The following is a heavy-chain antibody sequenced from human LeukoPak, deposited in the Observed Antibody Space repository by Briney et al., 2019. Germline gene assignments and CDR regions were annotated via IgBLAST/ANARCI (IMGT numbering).Heavy chain of an antibody. CDR2: IKQDGSEK. CDR1: GFTFSSYW. Sequence: GGSLRLSCAASGFTFSSYWMSWVRQAPGKGLEWVANIKQDGSEKYYVVSVKGRFTISRDNAKNSLYLQMNSLRAEDTAVYYCARPGGGVVVAATLPYYFDYWGQGTLVTVSS. V-gene: IGHV3-7*03. J-gene: IGHJ4*02. CDR3: ARPGGGVVVAATLPYYFDY. D-gene: IGHD2-15*01.